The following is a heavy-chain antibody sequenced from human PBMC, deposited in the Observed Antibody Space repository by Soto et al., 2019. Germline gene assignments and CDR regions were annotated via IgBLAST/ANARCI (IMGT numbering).Heavy chain of an antibody. V-gene: IGHV3-23*01. CDR2: IGSGSP. CDR1: GFTFSGYA. D-gene: IGHD6-13*01. CDR3: AQDLGSSWYHYNSFAP. J-gene: IGHJ5*02. Sequence: EVQLLESGGGLVQPGGSLRLSCAASGFTFSGYAMSWVRQAPGKGLEWVSAIGSGSPCYADSVKGRFTISRDNANSMPYLQMNSLRADDTAVYFCAQDLGSSWYHYNSFAPGGQGTLVTVSS.